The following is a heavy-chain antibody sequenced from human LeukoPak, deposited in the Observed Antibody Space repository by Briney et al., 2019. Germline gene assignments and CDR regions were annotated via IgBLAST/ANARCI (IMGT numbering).Heavy chain of an antibody. J-gene: IGHJ4*02. CDR1: GFTFSSYG. CDR2: ISGSGGST. Sequence: GGTLRLSCAASGFTFSSYGMSWVRQAPGKGLEWVSAISGSGGSTYYADSVKGRFTISRDNSKNTLYLQMNSLRAEDTAVYYCAKFSSLGYDNSGWDLYYLDYWGQGTLVTVSS. D-gene: IGHD6-19*01. CDR3: AKFSSLGYDNSGWDLYYLDY. V-gene: IGHV3-23*01.